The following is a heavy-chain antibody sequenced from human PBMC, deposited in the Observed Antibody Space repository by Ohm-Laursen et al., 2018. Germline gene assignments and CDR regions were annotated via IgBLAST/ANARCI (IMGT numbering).Heavy chain of an antibody. CDR1: GFTLSGYW. Sequence: SLRLSCAASGFTLSGYWMHWVRQDPGKGPVWVSRINRDGSSTTYADSVKGRFTISRDNAKNTLYLQMNNLRAEDTAVYYCARVQRGYYDGYYYAMDVWGQGTTVTVSS. V-gene: IGHV3-74*01. CDR3: ARVQRGYYDGYYYAMDV. CDR2: INRDGSST. J-gene: IGHJ6*02. D-gene: IGHD3-16*01.